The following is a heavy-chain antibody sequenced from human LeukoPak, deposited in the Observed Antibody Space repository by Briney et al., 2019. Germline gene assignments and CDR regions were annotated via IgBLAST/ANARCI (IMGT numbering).Heavy chain of an antibody. CDR3: ASGPYGSGRS. Sequence: SETLSLTCAVYGGSFSGYYWSWIRQPPGKGLEWIGEINHSGSTNYNPSLKSRVTISVDTSKNQSSLKLSSVTAADTAVYYCASGPYGSGRSWGQGTLVTVSS. D-gene: IGHD3-10*01. J-gene: IGHJ5*02. CDR1: GGSFSGYY. CDR2: INHSGST. V-gene: IGHV4-34*01.